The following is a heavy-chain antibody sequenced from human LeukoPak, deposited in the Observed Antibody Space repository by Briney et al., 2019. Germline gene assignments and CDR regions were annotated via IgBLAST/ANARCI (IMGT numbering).Heavy chain of an antibody. Sequence: GGPLRLSCAASGFPFPNAWMNWARQAPGRGLGWVGRIKGKTDGGTTDYAAPVKGRFTISRDDSKSTLYLQMNSLKIEDTAVYYCTTEGKGVTDYWGQGTLVTVSS. CDR1: GFPFPNAW. V-gene: IGHV3-15*07. CDR3: TTEGKGVTDY. D-gene: IGHD2-8*01. CDR2: IKGKTDGGTT. J-gene: IGHJ4*02.